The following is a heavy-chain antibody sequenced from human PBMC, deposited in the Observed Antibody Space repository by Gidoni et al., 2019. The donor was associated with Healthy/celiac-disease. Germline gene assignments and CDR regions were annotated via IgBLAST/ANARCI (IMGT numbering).Heavy chain of an antibody. CDR2: ISGSGGST. CDR3: AKAAKLGYCSSTSCSPHYYYGMDV. D-gene: IGHD2-2*01. Sequence: EVQLLESGGGLVQPGGSLRLSCAASGFTFSSYAMSCVRQAPGKGLEWVSAISGSGGSTYYADSVKGRFTISRDNSKNTLYLQMNSLRAEDTAVYYCAKAAKLGYCSSTSCSPHYYYGMDVWGQGTTVTVSS. V-gene: IGHV3-23*01. CDR1: GFTFSSYA. J-gene: IGHJ6*02.